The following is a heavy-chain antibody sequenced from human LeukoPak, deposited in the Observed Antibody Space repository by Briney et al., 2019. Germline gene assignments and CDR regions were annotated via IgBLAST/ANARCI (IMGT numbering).Heavy chain of an antibody. D-gene: IGHD4-11*01. J-gene: IGHJ5*02. V-gene: IGHV1-18*01. CDR3: AREDYSNYNP. CDR1: GYTLTSYA. CDR2: ISAYNGNT. Sequence: GASEKVSCKASGYTLTSYAMNWVRQAPGQGLEWMGWISAYNGNTNYAQKLQGRVTMTTDTSTSTAYMELRSLRSDDTAVYYCAREDYSNYNPWGQGTLVTVSS.